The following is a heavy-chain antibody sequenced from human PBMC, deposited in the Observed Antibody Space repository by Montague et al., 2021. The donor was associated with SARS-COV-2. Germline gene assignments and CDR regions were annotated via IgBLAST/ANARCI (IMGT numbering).Heavy chain of an antibody. D-gene: IGHD4-17*01. Sequence: SETLSLTCAVYGGSFSGYYWSWIRQPPGKGLEWIGEINHSGNTNYNPSLKSRVTISVDTSKNQFSLKLSSVTAADTAVYYCARWTTVTTFYYYYGMDVWGQGTTVTVSS. CDR1: GGSFSGYY. J-gene: IGHJ6*02. CDR2: INHSGNT. CDR3: ARWTTVTTFYYYYGMDV. V-gene: IGHV4-34*01.